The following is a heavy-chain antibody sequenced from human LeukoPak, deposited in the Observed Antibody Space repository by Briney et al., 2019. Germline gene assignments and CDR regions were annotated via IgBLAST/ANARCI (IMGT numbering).Heavy chain of an antibody. J-gene: IGHJ6*03. Sequence: GGSLRLSCEASGFTFRSFAISRLPHPPPPAPHPPPPPTPPGHYIYQADSVKGRFTISRDSSKNTLYIEINSLRVEDTAVYYCARDGSWGDYQFYFYMDVWGKGTTVTDSS. CDR1: GFTFRSFA. CDR2: PTPPGHYI. V-gene: IGHV3-23*01. D-gene: IGHD2-2*01. CDR3: ARDGSWGDYQFYFYMDV.